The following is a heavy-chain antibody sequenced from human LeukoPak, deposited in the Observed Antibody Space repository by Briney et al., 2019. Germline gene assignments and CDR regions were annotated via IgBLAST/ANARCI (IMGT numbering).Heavy chain of an antibody. Sequence: GGSLRLPCAASGFSFSTYAMTWVRQAPGKGLEWVSALSASGGTTYYADSVQGRFATSRDNSKNTLYLQMNSLRAEDTAVYHCAKLPREYCSSTSCPNWFDTWGQGTLVTVSS. J-gene: IGHJ5*02. CDR2: LSASGGTT. CDR3: AKLPREYCSSTSCPNWFDT. V-gene: IGHV3-23*01. D-gene: IGHD2-2*01. CDR1: GFSFSTYA.